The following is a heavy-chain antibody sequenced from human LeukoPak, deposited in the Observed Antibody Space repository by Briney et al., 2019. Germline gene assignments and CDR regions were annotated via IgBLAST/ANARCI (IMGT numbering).Heavy chain of an antibody. CDR3: ARGFLAAAGYFDY. CDR2: IYYSGST. J-gene: IGHJ4*02. D-gene: IGHD6-13*01. CDR1: GGSISSYY. V-gene: IGHV4-59*01. Sequence: SETLSLTCTVSGGSISSYYWSWIRQPPGKGLEWIGYIYYSGSTNYNPSLKSRVTISVDTSKNQFSLKLSSVTAADTAVYYCARGFLAAAGYFDYWGQGTLVTVSS.